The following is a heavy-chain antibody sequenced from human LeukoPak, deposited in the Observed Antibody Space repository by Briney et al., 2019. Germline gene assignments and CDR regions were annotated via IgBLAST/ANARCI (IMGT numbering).Heavy chain of an antibody. Sequence: ASVKVSCKASGYTFTGYYMHWVRQAPGQGLEWMGWINPNSGGTNYAQKFQGRVTMTRDTSISTAYMELSRLRSDDTAVYYCARDPLLLWFGEFSRFDPWGQGTLVTVSS. J-gene: IGHJ5*02. CDR1: GYTFTGYY. CDR2: INPNSGGT. CDR3: ARDPLLLWFGEFSRFDP. V-gene: IGHV1-2*02. D-gene: IGHD3-10*01.